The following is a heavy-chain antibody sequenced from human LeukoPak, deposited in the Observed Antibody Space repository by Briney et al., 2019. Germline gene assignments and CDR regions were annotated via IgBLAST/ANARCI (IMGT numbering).Heavy chain of an antibody. Sequence: PGGSLRLSCAASGFTFSSYSMNWVRQAPGKGLEWVSSISSSSSYIYYADSVKGRFTISRDNAKNSLCLQMNSLRAEDTAVYYCARDPRYCGGDCYPSWFDPWGQGTLVTVSS. V-gene: IGHV3-21*01. CDR3: ARDPRYCGGDCYPSWFDP. D-gene: IGHD2-21*02. CDR1: GFTFSSYS. CDR2: ISSSSSYI. J-gene: IGHJ5*02.